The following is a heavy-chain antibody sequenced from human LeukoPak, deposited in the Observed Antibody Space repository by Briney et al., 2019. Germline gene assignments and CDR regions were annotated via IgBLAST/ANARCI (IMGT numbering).Heavy chain of an antibody. Sequence: PGGSLRLSCAASGFTFSDYYMSWIRQAPGKGLEWVSYISSSGSTIYYADSAKGRFTISRDNAKNSLYLQMNSLRAEDTAVYYCARVGIIQLWLSPIFDYWGQGTLVTVSS. CDR2: ISSSGSTI. J-gene: IGHJ4*02. D-gene: IGHD5-18*01. CDR1: GFTFSDYY. CDR3: ARVGIIQLWLSPIFDY. V-gene: IGHV3-11*04.